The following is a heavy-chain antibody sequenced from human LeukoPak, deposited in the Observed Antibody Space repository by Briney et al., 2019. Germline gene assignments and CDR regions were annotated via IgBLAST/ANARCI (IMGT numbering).Heavy chain of an antibody. CDR3: ARTDTAMVKAPDY. Sequence: ASVKVSWKASGYTFTSYGISWVRQAPGQGPEWMGWISAYNGNTKYAQKLQGRVTMTTDTSTSTAYMELRSLRSDDTAVYYCARTDTAMVKAPDYWGQGTLVTVSS. CDR1: GYTFTSYG. CDR2: ISAYNGNT. J-gene: IGHJ4*02. V-gene: IGHV1-18*01. D-gene: IGHD5-18*01.